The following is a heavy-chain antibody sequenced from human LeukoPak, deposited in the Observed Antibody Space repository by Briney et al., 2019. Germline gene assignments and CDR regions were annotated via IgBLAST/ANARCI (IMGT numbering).Heavy chain of an antibody. Sequence: GASVKVSCKVSGDSLTALSMHCVRQAPGQGLEWMGGFDAEHGEIIYAQEFQGRVTMTEDTSTNTAYMELSSLTSADTAVYYCATDSRYFDTNRYFDPWGQGTLITVSS. CDR3: ATDSRYFDTNRYFDP. J-gene: IGHJ5*02. CDR1: GDSLTALS. V-gene: IGHV1-24*01. D-gene: IGHD3-22*01. CDR2: FDAEHGEI.